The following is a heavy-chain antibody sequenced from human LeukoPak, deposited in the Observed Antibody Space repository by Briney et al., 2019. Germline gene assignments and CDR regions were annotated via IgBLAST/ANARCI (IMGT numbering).Heavy chain of an antibody. CDR2: ISSCSSYI. D-gene: IGHD5-24*01. CDR3: AYREMAKDY. V-gene: IGHV3-21*01. CDR1: GFTFSSYS. Sequence: GGALRLSCAASGFTFSSYSMNWVRQAPGKGLEWVSSISSCSSYIYYADSVKGRFTISRDNAKNSLYLKMNSLRAEDTAVYYCAYREMAKDYWGQGTLVTVSS. J-gene: IGHJ4*02.